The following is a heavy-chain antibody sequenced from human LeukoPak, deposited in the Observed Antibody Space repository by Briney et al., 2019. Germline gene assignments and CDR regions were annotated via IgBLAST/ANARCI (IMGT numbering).Heavy chain of an antibody. CDR1: GFTFSSYS. CDR3: ARDGATKGVTDY. CDR2: ISSSSSYI. D-gene: IGHD4-23*01. J-gene: IGHJ4*02. Sequence: GGSLRLSCAASGFTFSSYSMNWVRQAPGKGLEWVSSISSSSSYIYYADSVKGRFTISRDNAKNSLYLQMNSLRAEDTAVYYCARDGATKGVTDYWGQGTLVTVSS. V-gene: IGHV3-21*01.